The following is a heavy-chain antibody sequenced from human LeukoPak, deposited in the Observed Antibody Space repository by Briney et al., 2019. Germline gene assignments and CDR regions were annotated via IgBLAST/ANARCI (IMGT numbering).Heavy chain of an antibody. Sequence: GGSLRLYCAASGFTFSSYAMHWGRQAPAKGLEWVAVISYDGSNKYYADSVKGRFTISRDNSKNTLYLQMNSLRAEDTAVYYCARDRGSTSSYGMDVWGKGTTVTVSS. CDR1: GFTFSSYA. CDR2: ISYDGSNK. V-gene: IGHV3-30*04. CDR3: ARDRGSTSSYGMDV. J-gene: IGHJ6*04. D-gene: IGHD2-2*01.